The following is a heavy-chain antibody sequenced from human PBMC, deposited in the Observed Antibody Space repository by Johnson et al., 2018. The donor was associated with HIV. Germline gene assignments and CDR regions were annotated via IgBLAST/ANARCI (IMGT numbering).Heavy chain of an antibody. Sequence: QEKLVESGGGVVQPGRSLRLSCAASGFTFSSYAMHWVRQAPGKGLEWVAVISYDGSNKDYADSVKGRFTISRDNSKNTLFLQMNSLRAEDTAVYYCVREESILVVIAVQAFDIWGPGTLVSVSS. CDR2: ISYDGSNK. CDR3: VREESILVVIAVQAFDI. D-gene: IGHD2-21*01. J-gene: IGHJ3*02. CDR1: GFTFSSYA. V-gene: IGHV3-30*04.